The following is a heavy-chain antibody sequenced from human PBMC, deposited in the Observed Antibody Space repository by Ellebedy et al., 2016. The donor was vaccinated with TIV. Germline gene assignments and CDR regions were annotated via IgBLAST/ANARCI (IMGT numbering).Heavy chain of an antibody. Sequence: GESLKISCAASGFTFSSYWMHWVRQAPGKGLEWVANIKEDGSAKYYVGSVKGRFTISRDNAKNSLYLQMNSLRAEDTAVYYCARGVGNPGGWFDPWGQGTLVTVSS. D-gene: IGHD1-14*01. CDR1: GFTFSSYW. V-gene: IGHV3-7*01. CDR3: ARGVGNPGGWFDP. J-gene: IGHJ5*02. CDR2: IKEDGSAK.